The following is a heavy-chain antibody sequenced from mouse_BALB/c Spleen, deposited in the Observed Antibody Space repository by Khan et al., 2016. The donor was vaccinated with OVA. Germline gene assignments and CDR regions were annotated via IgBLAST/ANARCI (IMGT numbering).Heavy chain of an antibody. CDR3: ARVYGSDFDY. CDR2: IHPHFGET. V-gene: IGHV1-20*02. J-gene: IGHJ2*01. D-gene: IGHD1-1*01. CDR1: GYSFTGYF. Sequence: EVQLQQSGPELVKPGASVKISCKASGYSFTGYFMNWVMQSPGKSLEWIGRIHPHFGETFYNPNLQGRVTLTVDESASTAHMELRSLESEDSAVYYCARVYGSDFDYWGQGTALTVSS.